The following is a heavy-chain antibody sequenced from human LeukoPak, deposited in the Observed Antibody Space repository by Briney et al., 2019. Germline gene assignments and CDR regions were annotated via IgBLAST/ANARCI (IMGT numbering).Heavy chain of an antibody. CDR3: ARDRPPDYSNYYFDY. CDR1: GYTFTSYY. CDR2: INPSGGST. Sequence: ASVKVSCKASGYTFTSYYMHWARQAPGQGLEWMGIINPSGGSTSYAQKFQGRVTMTRDMSTSTVYMELSSLRSEDTAVYYCARDRPPDYSNYYFDYWGQGTLVTVSS. D-gene: IGHD4-11*01. V-gene: IGHV1-46*01. J-gene: IGHJ4*02.